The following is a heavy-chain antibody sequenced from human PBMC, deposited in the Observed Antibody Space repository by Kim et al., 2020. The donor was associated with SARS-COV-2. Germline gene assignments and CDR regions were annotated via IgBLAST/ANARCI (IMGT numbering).Heavy chain of an antibody. Sequence: SETLSLTCAVYGGSFSSYYWSWIRQPPGKGLEWIGEINHSGSTNYNPSLKSRVTISVDTCKNQFSLKLSSVTAADTAVYYCATRSGASLYSFDYWGQGTLVTVSS. D-gene: IGHD3-3*01. J-gene: IGHJ4*02. V-gene: IGHV4-34*01. CDR2: INHSGST. CDR3: ATRSGASLYSFDY. CDR1: GGSFSSYY.